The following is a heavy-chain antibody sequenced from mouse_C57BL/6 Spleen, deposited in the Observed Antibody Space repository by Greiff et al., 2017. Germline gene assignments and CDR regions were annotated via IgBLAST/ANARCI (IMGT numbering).Heavy chain of an antibody. J-gene: IGHJ3*01. Sequence: VQLQQSGPGLVKPSQSLSLTCSVTGYSITSGYYWNWIRQFPGNKLEWMGYISYDGSNNYNPSLKNRISITRDTSKNQFFLKLNSVTTEETATYYCARDVPYYYGSSHQAWFAYWGQGTLVTVSA. CDR1: GYSITSGYY. CDR3: ARDVPYYYGSSHQAWFAY. V-gene: IGHV3-6*01. CDR2: ISYDGSN. D-gene: IGHD1-1*01.